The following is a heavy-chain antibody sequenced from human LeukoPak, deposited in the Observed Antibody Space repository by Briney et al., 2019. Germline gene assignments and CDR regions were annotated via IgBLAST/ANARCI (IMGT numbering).Heavy chain of an antibody. V-gene: IGHV3-30*18. J-gene: IGHJ6*03. CDR3: AEDLGYCSSTSCYWYYFYMDV. Sequence: GGSLRLSCAASGFTFSSYEMNWVRQAPGKGLEWVAIISFDGSKTYYADSVKGRFTISRDNSKNTVYLQMNSLRAEDTAVYYCAEDLGYCSSTSCYWYYFYMDVWGKGTTVTVSS. CDR1: GFTFSSYE. CDR2: ISFDGSKT. D-gene: IGHD2-2*01.